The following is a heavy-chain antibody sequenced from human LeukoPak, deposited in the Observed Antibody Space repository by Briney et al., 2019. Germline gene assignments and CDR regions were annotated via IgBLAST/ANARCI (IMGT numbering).Heavy chain of an antibody. Sequence: SETLSLTCAVYGGSFSGYYWSWIRQPPGKGLEWIGEINHSGSTNYNPSLKSRVTISVDTSKNQFSLKLNSVTAADTAVYYCAKSNGYSLIDIWGQGTMVTVSS. CDR1: GGSFSGYY. J-gene: IGHJ3*01. CDR3: AKSNGYSLIDI. CDR2: INHSGST. D-gene: IGHD5-12*01. V-gene: IGHV4-34*01.